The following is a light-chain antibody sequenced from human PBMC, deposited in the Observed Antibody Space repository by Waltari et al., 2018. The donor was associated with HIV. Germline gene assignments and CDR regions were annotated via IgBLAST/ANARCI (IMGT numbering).Light chain of an antibody. J-gene: IGLJ2*01. CDR1: SSNIGNEY. V-gene: IGLV1-51*01. Sequence: QSVFTQPPSVSAAPGQKVTISCSRSSSNIGNEYVSWYQQLPGTAPKLLIFDNNKRPSGIPDRFSGSKSGTSATLGITGLQTGDEADYYCGTWDSSLSAVVFGGGTKLTVL. CDR3: GTWDSSLSAVV. CDR2: DNN.